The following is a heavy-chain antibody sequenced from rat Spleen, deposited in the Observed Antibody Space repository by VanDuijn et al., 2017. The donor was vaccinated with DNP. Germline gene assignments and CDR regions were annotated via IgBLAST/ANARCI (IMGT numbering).Heavy chain of an antibody. V-gene: IGHV5-22*01. CDR1: GFTFSDYY. J-gene: IGHJ3*01. CDR2: ISYDGGST. CDR3: ARPWELGFAY. Sequence: EVQLVESGGGLVQPGRSLKLSCVASGFTFSDYYMAWVRQAPTKGLEWVAYISYDGGSTYYGDSVKGRFTISRDNAKSTLYLQMNSLRSEDMATYYCARPWELGFAYWGQGTLVTVSS. D-gene: IGHD5-1*01.